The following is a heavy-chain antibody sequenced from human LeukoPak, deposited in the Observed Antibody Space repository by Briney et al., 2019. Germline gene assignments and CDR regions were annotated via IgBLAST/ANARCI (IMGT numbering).Heavy chain of an antibody. CDR1: GYSFTDKY. J-gene: IGHJ4*02. CDR3: ARDPPYDTSGYYFDY. V-gene: IGHV1-2*02. Sequence: GASVKVSCKASGYSFTDKYMHWVRQAPGQGLEWMGWINPNSGGTNYAQKFQGRVTMTRDTSTSTVYMELSSLRSEDTAVYYCARDPPYDTSGYYFDYWGQGTLVTVSS. CDR2: INPNSGGT. D-gene: IGHD3-22*01.